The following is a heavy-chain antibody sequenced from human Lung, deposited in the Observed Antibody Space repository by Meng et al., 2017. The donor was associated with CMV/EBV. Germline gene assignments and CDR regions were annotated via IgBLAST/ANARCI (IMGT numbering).Heavy chain of an antibody. CDR3: ARWIFGLAVGNFGLDV. V-gene: IGHV1-69*10. D-gene: IGHD3/OR15-3a*01. Sequence: SVXVSXXASGGSLSISWVRQAPGQGREWVGGIRPILGRANYAQKFQGRVTISADKFTTTAYMELSSLRSEDTAVYYCARWIFGLAVGNFGLDVWGQGTTVTVSS. CDR2: IRPILGRA. J-gene: IGHJ6*02. CDR1: GGSLS.